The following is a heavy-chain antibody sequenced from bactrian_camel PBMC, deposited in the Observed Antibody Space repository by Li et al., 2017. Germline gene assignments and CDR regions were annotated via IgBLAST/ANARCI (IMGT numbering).Heavy chain of an antibody. CDR2: LDVDGQT. V-gene: IGHV3S9*01. Sequence: HVQLVESGGGAVQAGGSLKLSCTASGVTYSRRCMGWFRQVRGKGREAIAQLDVDGQTTYDDSVRGRFTISEDNAKNTLYLQMNALNPEDTGMYYCVRGFPEARDYSRPSPTGCRWNLSGRGTQVTVS. J-gene: IGHJ4*01. CDR1: GVTYSRRC. D-gene: IGHD2*01.